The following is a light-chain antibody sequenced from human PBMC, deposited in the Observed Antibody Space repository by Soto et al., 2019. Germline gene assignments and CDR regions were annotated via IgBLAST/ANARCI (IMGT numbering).Light chain of an antibody. CDR2: DAS. Sequence: DIQVTQSPPTLSASVGDRVTITCRASQTISTWLAWYQQKPGKAPKLRVYDASTLQSGVASRFSGSGSVTGFNLRISGLQPDDWATYYYQQYTNTKEPYSFGQGTKVEI. CDR3: QQYTNTKEPYS. CDR1: QTISTW. V-gene: IGKV1-5*01. J-gene: IGKJ2*03.